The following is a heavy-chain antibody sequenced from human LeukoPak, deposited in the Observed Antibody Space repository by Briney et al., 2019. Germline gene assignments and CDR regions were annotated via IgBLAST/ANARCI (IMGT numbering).Heavy chain of an antibody. Sequence: SETLSLTCTVSGYSISSGYYWGWIRQPPGKGLEWIGSIYRSGSTYYNPSLKSRVTISVDTSKNQFSLKLSSVTAADTAVYYCARVNLLDYFDYWGQGTLVTVSS. CDR3: ARVNLLDYFDY. V-gene: IGHV4-38-2*02. J-gene: IGHJ4*02. CDR2: IYRSGST. CDR1: GYSISSGYY.